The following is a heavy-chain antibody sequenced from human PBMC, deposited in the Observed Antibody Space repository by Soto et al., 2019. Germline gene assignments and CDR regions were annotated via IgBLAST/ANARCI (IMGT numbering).Heavy chain of an antibody. V-gene: IGHV4-30-2*01. CDR1: GGSISSGGYS. J-gene: IGHJ4*02. CDR3: ASALKGYFDY. CDR2: IYHSGST. Sequence: SETLSLTCAVSGGSISSGGYSWSWIRQPPGKGLEWIGYIYHSGSTYYNPSLKSRVTISVDRSKNQFSLKLSSVTAADTAVYYCASALKGYFDYWGQGTLVTVS.